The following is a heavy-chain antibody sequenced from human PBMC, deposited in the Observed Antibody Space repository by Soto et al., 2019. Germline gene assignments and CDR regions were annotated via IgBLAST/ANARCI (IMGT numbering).Heavy chain of an antibody. V-gene: IGHV2-5*02. CDR1: GFSLTTKGVG. J-gene: IGHJ3*02. Sequence: QITLKESGPTLVQPTQTLTLTCDFSGFSLTTKGVGVGWIRQPPGEALEWVAVIYWDNDKRYRPSLQSRLTINKDTSKNQVVLSMINMDPVDTATYFCAHVTITYGGAIGDEAFDIWGQGTMVIVSS. D-gene: IGHD3-16*02. CDR3: AHVTITYGGAIGDEAFDI. CDR2: IYWDNDK.